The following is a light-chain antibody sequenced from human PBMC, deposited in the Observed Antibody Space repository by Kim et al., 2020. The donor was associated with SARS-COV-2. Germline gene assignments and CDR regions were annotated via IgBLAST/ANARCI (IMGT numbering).Light chain of an antibody. CDR1: QTIDTL. J-gene: IGKJ2*01. Sequence: DIHMTQSPSTLSASVGDRVTITCRASQTIDTLLAWYQQKPGKSPKLLVYRASTLETGVPSRFSGSGSGTEFSLTISSLQPDDFATYYCQKYNDYPYTLGKGTKLEIK. V-gene: IGKV1-5*01. CDR2: RAS. CDR3: QKYNDYPYT.